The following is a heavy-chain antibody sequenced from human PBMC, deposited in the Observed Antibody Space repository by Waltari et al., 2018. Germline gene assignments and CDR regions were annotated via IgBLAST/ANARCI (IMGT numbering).Heavy chain of an antibody. D-gene: IGHD6-19*01. J-gene: IGHJ1*01. Sequence: QVQLQQWGAGLLKPSETLSITCAVYGGSFSGYYWSWSRQPPGKGLEWIGEINHSGSTNYNPSLKSRVTISVDTSKNQFSLKLSSVTAADTAVYYCARRGGWYLPQYFQHWGQGTLVTVSS. CDR1: GGSFSGYY. V-gene: IGHV4-34*01. CDR3: ARRGGWYLPQYFQH. CDR2: INHSGST.